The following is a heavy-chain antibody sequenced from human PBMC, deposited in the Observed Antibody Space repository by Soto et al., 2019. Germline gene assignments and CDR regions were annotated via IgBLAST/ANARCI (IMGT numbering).Heavy chain of an antibody. CDR1: GFTFSSYG. J-gene: IGHJ6*02. D-gene: IGHD2-8*01. CDR3: ARDLGYCTNGVCSSYYYYGMDV. CDR2: IWYDGSNK. Sequence: PGGSLRLSCAASGFTFSSYGMHWVRQAPGKGLEWVAVIWYDGSNKYYADSVKGRFTISRDNSKNTLYLQMNSLRAEDTAVYYCARDLGYCTNGVCSSYYYYGMDVWGQGTKVTVSS. V-gene: IGHV3-33*01.